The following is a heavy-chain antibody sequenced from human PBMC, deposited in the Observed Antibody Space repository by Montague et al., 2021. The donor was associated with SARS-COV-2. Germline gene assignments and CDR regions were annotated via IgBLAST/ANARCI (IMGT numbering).Heavy chain of an antibody. CDR3: TREGYQVLWSDYYYYGMDV. V-gene: IGHV4-34*01. D-gene: IGHD2-2*01. J-gene: IGHJ6*02. Sequence: SETLSLTCAVYGGSFSGYYWRWIRQPPGKGLEWIGGINHSGSTNYNPSLKSRVTISVDTSKNQFSLKLSSVTAADTAVYYCTREGYQVLWSDYYYYGMDVWGQGTTVTVSS. CDR1: GGSFSGYY. CDR2: INHSGST.